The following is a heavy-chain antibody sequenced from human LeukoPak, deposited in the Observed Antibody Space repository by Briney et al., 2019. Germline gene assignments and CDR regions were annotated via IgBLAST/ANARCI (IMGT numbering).Heavy chain of an antibody. CDR2: IVVGSGNT. CDR3: AAVTDFWSGHNWFDP. J-gene: IGHJ5*02. D-gene: IGHD3-3*01. Sequence: SVKVSCKSSGFTCTSSALQWVRQARGQRLEWIGLIVVGSGNTNYAQTFQERVTITRDMSTSTAYMELSSLRSEDTAVYYCAAVTDFWSGHNWFDPWGQGTLVTVPS. V-gene: IGHV1-58*01. CDR1: GFTCTSSA.